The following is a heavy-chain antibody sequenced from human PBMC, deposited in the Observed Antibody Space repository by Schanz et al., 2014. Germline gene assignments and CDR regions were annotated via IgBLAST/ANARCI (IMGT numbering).Heavy chain of an antibody. CDR2: ISHDGSYT. J-gene: IGHJ4*02. V-gene: IGHV3-30*04. Sequence: QVQLEESGGGVVQPGGSLRLSCVASGFSFSGFAVHWVRQAPGKGLEWVALISHDGSYTSSSDSVKGRFTVSRDNSKNTAYLQMDSLRRDDTAVYYCAKGSTNTLDSCGQGSLVIVSS. CDR3: AKGSTNTLDS. CDR1: GFSFSGFA.